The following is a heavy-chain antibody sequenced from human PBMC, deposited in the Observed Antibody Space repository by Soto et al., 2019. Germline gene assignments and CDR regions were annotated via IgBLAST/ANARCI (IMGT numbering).Heavy chain of an antibody. V-gene: IGHV4-4*02. Sequence: SLTCAVSGGSIISSNWWSWVRQPPGKGLEWIGEIYHSGSTNYNPSLKSRVTISVDKSKNQFSLKLSSVTAADTAVYYCARGGVVGATRKEVFDYWGQGTLLTVSS. D-gene: IGHD1-26*01. J-gene: IGHJ4*02. CDR3: ARGGVVGATRKEVFDY. CDR1: GGSIISSNW. CDR2: IYHSGST.